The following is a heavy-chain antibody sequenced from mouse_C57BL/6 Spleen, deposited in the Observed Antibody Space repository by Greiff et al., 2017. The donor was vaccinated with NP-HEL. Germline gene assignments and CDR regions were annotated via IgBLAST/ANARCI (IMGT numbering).Heavy chain of an antibody. Sequence: QVQLQQSGAELVRPGASVTLSCKASGYTFTDYEMHWVKQTPVHGLEWIGAIDPETGGTAYNQKFKGKAILTADKSSSTAYMELRSLTSEDSAVYYCTRKTAQAYYYAMDYWGQGTSVTVSS. J-gene: IGHJ4*01. CDR1: GYTFTDYE. CDR2: IDPETGGT. D-gene: IGHD3-2*02. CDR3: TRKTAQAYYYAMDY. V-gene: IGHV1-15*01.